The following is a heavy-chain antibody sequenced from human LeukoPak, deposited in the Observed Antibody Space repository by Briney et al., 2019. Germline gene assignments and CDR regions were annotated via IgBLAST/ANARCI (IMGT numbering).Heavy chain of an antibody. CDR1: GGSISSSSYY. CDR3: ARQIKYIGDDFFDY. D-gene: IGHD4-17*01. V-gene: IGHV4-39*01. Sequence: PSETLSLTCTVSGGSISSSSYYWGWIRQPPGKGLEWIGSIYYSGSTYYNSSLKSRVTISVDTSKNQFSLKLSSVTAADTAVYYCARQIKYIGDDFFDYWGQGTLVTVSS. J-gene: IGHJ4*02. CDR2: IYYSGST.